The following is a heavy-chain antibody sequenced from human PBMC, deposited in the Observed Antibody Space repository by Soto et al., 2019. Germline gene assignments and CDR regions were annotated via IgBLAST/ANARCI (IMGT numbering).Heavy chain of an antibody. CDR3: ARDYRVGMDV. J-gene: IGHJ6*02. CDR2: INPSGGST. Sequence: ALVNGYWKASGYAFSVYFMHWGRQAPGQGLEWMGIINPSGGSTSYAQKFQGRVTMTRDTSTSTVYMELSSLRSEDTAVYYCARDYRVGMDVWGQGTTVTVSS. D-gene: IGHD2-8*01. V-gene: IGHV1-46*01. CDR1: GYAFSVYF.